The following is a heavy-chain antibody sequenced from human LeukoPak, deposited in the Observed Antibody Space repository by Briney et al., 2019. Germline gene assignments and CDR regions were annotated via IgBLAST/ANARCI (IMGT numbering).Heavy chain of an antibody. CDR1: GFTFSSYW. CDR2: IKQDGSEK. V-gene: IGHV3-7*01. Sequence: GGSLRLSCAASGFTFSSYWMSWVRQAPGKGLEWVANIKQDGSEKYYVDSVKGRFTISRDNAKNSLYLQMNSLRAEDTAVYYCARGDYYDSFGHFDLWGRGTLVTVSS. D-gene: IGHD3-22*01. CDR3: ARGDYYDSFGHFDL. J-gene: IGHJ2*01.